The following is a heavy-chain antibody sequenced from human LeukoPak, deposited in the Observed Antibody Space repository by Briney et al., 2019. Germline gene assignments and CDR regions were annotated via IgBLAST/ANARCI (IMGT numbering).Heavy chain of an antibody. Sequence: ASETLSLTCTVSGGSISSSSYYWGWIRQPPGKGLEWIGSIYYSGSTYYNPSLKSRVTISVDTSKNQFSLKLSSVTAADTAVYYCARERPGGAMIVVGYWFDPWGQGTLVTVSS. CDR1: GGSISSSSYY. CDR3: ARERPGGAMIVVGYWFDP. V-gene: IGHV4-39*07. CDR2: IYYSGST. J-gene: IGHJ5*02. D-gene: IGHD3-22*01.